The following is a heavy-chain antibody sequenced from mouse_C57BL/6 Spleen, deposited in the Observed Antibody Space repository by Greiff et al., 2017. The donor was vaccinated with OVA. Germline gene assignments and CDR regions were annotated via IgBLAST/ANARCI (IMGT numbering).Heavy chain of an antibody. J-gene: IGHJ1*03. CDR2: INPYNGDT. CDR1: GYSFTGYF. CDR3: AKEGPYYYGSSYWYFDV. D-gene: IGHD1-1*01. V-gene: IGHV1-20*01. Sequence: EVHLVESGPELVKPGDSVKISCKASGYSFTGYFMNWVMQSHGKSLEWIGRINPYNGDTFYNQKFKGKATLTVDKSSSTAHMELRSLTSEDSAVYYCAKEGPYYYGSSYWYFDVWGTGTTVTVSS.